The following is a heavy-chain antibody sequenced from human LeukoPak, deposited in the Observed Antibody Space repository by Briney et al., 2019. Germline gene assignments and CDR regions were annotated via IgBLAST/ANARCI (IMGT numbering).Heavy chain of an antibody. V-gene: IGHV3-30*02. J-gene: IGHJ4*02. CDR3: AKDLHGSGSFDY. D-gene: IGHD3-10*01. Sequence: GGSLRLSCATSGFTFSTNIMHWVRQAPGKGLEWVAANWSDASIKYYAESVKGRFSISRDNSRNTLYLELSSLRAEDTALYYCAKDLHGSGSFDYWGQGTLVTVSS. CDR1: GFTFSTNI. CDR2: NWSDASIK.